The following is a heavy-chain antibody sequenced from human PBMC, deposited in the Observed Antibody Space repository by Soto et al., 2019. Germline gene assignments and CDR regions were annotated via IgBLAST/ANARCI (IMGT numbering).Heavy chain of an antibody. CDR3: AEGGDGTDFAY. CDR2: VMSKIDGGTI. V-gene: IGHV3-15*01. Sequence: GGSLRLSCAAAGFTFSNAWVSWVRQAPGKGLEWVGRVMSKIDGGTIDYAAPVKGRFTISRDDSTTTRSLPMNSLRPEDTAVYEGAEGGDGTDFAYRGQGTLVPVSS. D-gene: IGHD2-21*02. CDR1: GFTFSNAW. J-gene: IGHJ4*02.